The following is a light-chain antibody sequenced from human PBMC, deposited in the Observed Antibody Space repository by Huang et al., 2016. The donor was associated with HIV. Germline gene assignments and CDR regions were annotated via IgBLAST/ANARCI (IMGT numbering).Light chain of an antibody. Sequence: EIVMTQSPATLSESPGERATLSCRASQSVSINLAWYQQKPGKAPRLLIYGASTRATGIPARFSGSGSGTEFTLTISSLESEDFAVYYCQQYNNWPLYTFGQGTKLEIK. V-gene: IGKV3-15*01. CDR3: QQYNNWPLYT. CDR1: QSVSIN. J-gene: IGKJ2*01. CDR2: GAS.